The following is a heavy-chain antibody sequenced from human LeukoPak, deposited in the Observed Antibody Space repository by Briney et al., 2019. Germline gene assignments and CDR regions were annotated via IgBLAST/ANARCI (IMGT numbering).Heavy chain of an antibody. CDR2: ISAYNGNT. V-gene: IGHV1-18*01. Sequence: ASVKVSCKASGGTFSSYAISWVRQAPGQGLEWMGWISAYNGNTNYAQKLQGRVTMTTDTSTSTAYMELRSLRSDDTAVYYCARDPRPDYYGSGHCDYWGQGTLVTVPS. CDR1: GGTFSSYA. D-gene: IGHD3-10*01. J-gene: IGHJ4*02. CDR3: ARDPRPDYYGSGHCDY.